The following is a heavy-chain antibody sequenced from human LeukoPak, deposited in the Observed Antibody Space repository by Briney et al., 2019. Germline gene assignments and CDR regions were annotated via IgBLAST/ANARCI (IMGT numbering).Heavy chain of an antibody. J-gene: IGHJ4*02. CDR3: ARVSDISVAAYFDY. Sequence: PGGSLRLSCAASGFTFDDYGLSWVRQAPGKGLEWVSTINWNGGSTGYADSVKGRFTISRDNAKNSLYLQMNSPRAEDTALYYCARVSDISVAAYFDYWGQGTLVTVSS. V-gene: IGHV3-20*04. D-gene: IGHD6-19*01. CDR2: INWNGGST. CDR1: GFTFDDYG.